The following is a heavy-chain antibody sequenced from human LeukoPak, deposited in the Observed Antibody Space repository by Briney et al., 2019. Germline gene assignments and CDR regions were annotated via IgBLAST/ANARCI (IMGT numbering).Heavy chain of an antibody. D-gene: IGHD4-23*01. CDR2: INWNGGST. CDR3: ARGDYGGTFDY. CDR1: GFTFDDYG. V-gene: IGHV3-20*04. Sequence: PGGSLRLSCAASGFTFDDYGMIWVRQAPGKGVEWVSGINWNGGSTGYADSVRGRFTISRDNAKHSLYLQMNSLRAEDTALYYCARGDYGGTFDYWGQGTLVTVSS. J-gene: IGHJ4*02.